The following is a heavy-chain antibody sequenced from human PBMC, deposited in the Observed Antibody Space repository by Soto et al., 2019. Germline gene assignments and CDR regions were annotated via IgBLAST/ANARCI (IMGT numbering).Heavy chain of an antibody. CDR2: TYYRSKWYN. D-gene: IGHD1-7*01. CDR1: GDSVSSNSAA. V-gene: IGHV6-1*01. J-gene: IGHJ4*01. Sequence: SQTLSLTCAISGDSVSSNSAAWNWIRQSPSRGLEWLGRTYYRSKWYNDYTISVKSRITVNPVTSKNQFSLQLNAVTPEVTAFYYCVGDYQFGTVFNYWGHGTLVTVSS. CDR3: VGDYQFGTVFNY.